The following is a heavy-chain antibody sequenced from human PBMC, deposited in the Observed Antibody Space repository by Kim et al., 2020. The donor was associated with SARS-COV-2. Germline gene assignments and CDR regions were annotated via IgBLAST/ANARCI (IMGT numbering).Heavy chain of an antibody. CDR1: GFTFSSYG. J-gene: IGHJ6*02. Sequence: GGSLRLSCAASGFTFSSYGMHWVRQAPGKGLEWVAVISYDGSNKYYADSVKGRFTISRDNSKNTLYLHMNSLRAEDTAEYYCAKDGDRSSSWPLSLDYYYSGMDVWGQGTTVTVSS. CDR3: AKDGDRSSSWPLSLDYYYSGMDV. D-gene: IGHD6-13*01. V-gene: IGHV3-30*18. CDR2: ISYDGSNK.